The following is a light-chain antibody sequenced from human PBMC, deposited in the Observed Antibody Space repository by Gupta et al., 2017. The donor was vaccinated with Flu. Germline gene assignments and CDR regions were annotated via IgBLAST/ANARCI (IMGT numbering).Light chain of an antibody. CDR3: QKYNRAPFT. CDR2: AAS. V-gene: IGKV1-27*01. CDR1: QDSSNY. Sequence: GDRVTIICRASQDSSNYLAWYQQKPGKVPKLLISAASTLQSGVPSRFSGSASGTDFTLTINSLQPEDVATYYCQKYNRAPFTFGPGTKVGLK. J-gene: IGKJ3*01.